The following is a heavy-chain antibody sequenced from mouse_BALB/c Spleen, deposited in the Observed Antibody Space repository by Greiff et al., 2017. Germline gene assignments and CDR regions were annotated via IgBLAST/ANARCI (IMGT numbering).Heavy chain of an antibody. CDR1: GYAFSSYW. CDR3: ARGGLERAMDY. Sequence: VQLQQSGAELVRPGSSVKISCKASGYAFSSYWMNWVKQRPGQGLEWIGQIYPGDGDTNYNGKFKGKATLTADKSSSTAYMQLSSLTSEDSAVYFCARGGLERAMDYWGQGTSVTVSS. J-gene: IGHJ4*01. D-gene: IGHD2-4*01. V-gene: IGHV1-80*01. CDR2: IYPGDGDT.